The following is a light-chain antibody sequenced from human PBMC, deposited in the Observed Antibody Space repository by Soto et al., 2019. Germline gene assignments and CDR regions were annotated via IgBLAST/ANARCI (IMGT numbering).Light chain of an antibody. J-gene: IGLJ1*01. V-gene: IGLV1-40*01. CDR3: CSYAGSYTRV. CDR1: SSNIGAGYD. CDR2: GNS. Sequence: QSVLTQPPSVSGAPGQRVTISCTGSSSNIGAGYDVHWYQQLPGTAPKLLIYGNSNRPSGVPDRFSGSKSGNTASLTISGLQAEDEADYYCCSYAGSYTRVFGTGTKVTVL.